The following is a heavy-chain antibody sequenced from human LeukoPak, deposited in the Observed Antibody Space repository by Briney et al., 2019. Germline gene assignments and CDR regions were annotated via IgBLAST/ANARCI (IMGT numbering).Heavy chain of an antibody. J-gene: IGHJ4*01. V-gene: IGHV3-23*01. Sequence: GGSLRLSCAASGFTFSNSAMSRVRQAPGKGLEWVSTLSGSGITTYYADSVKGRFTISRDNSKNTLYLQMNSLRAEDTAVYYCAKGIYSSGWSYFDYWGHGTLVTVSS. CDR3: AKGIYSSGWSYFDY. CDR1: GFTFSNSA. D-gene: IGHD6-19*01. CDR2: LSGSGITT.